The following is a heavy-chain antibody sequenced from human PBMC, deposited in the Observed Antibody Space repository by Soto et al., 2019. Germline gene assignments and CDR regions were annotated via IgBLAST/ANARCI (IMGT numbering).Heavy chain of an antibody. D-gene: IGHD2-21*02. V-gene: IGHV1-3*05. CDR1: GYTFTSYA. Sequence: QVQLVQSGAEEKKPGASVKVSCKASGYTFTSYAMHWVRQAPGQRIEWMGWINAGNGNTKYSQKFQGRVTITRDTSASTAYMQLSRLRAEDTAVYYCARAWVVVTAPDYWGQGTLVTVSS. CDR2: INAGNGNT. J-gene: IGHJ4*02. CDR3: ARAWVVVTAPDY.